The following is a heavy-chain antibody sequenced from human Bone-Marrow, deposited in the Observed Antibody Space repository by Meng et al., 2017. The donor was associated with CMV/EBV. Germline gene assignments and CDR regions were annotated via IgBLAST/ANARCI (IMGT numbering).Heavy chain of an antibody. V-gene: IGHV1-2*02. CDR1: GYTFTGYY. CDR3: ARGTTLGAREDY. J-gene: IGHJ4*02. Sequence: ASVKVSCKASGYTFTGYYMHWVRQAPGQGLEWMGGIIPIFGTANYAQKFQGRVTMTRDTSISTAYMELNSLRSDDTAVYYCARGTTLGAREDYWGQGTLVTVSS. D-gene: IGHD4-11*01. CDR2: IIPIFGTA.